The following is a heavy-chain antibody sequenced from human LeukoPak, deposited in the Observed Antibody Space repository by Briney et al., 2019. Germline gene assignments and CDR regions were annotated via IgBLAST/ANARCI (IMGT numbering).Heavy chain of an antibody. CDR1: GDTFSKYA. V-gene: IGHV1-69*05. CDR2: IIPLFGTP. D-gene: IGHD4-11*01. CDR3: ARGGRRTSNRNTWFDP. J-gene: IGHJ5*02. Sequence: SVKVSCKASGDTFSKYAVTWVRQAPGQGLEWMGGIIPLFGTPNYAQKFQGRVTIITDESTSTVYMELSSLRSEDTAVYYCARGGRRTSNRNTWFDPWGRGTLVTVSS.